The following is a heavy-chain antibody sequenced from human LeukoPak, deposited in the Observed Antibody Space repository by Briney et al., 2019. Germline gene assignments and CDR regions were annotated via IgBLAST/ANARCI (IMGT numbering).Heavy chain of an antibody. CDR3: ASLEYSSSPEQGKFDY. CDR2: INHSGST. D-gene: IGHD6-6*01. CDR1: GGSFSGYY. V-gene: IGHV4-34*01. J-gene: IGHJ4*02. Sequence: SETLSLTCAVYGGSFSGYYWSWIRQPPGKGLEWIGEINHSGSTNYNPSLKSRVTISVDTSKNQFSLKLSSVTAADTAVYYCASLEYSSSPEQGKFDYWGQGTLVTVSS.